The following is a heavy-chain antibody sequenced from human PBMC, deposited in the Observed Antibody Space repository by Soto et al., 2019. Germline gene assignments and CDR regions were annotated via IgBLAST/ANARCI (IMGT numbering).Heavy chain of an antibody. CDR3: ARSWMGYCSGGSCYTLGY. V-gene: IGHV3-33*01. CDR2: IWYDGSNK. D-gene: IGHD2-15*01. J-gene: IGHJ4*02. Sequence: QVQLVESGGGVVQPGRSLRLSCAASGFTFSSYGMHWVRQAPGKGLEWVAVIWYDGSNKYYADSVKGRFTISRDNSKNTLYLQMNSLIAEDTAVYYCARSWMGYCSGGSCYTLGYWGQGTLVTVSS. CDR1: GFTFSSYG.